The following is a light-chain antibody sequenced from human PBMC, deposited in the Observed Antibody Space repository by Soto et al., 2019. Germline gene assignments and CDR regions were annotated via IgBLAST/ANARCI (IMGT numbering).Light chain of an antibody. CDR1: QSIDNK. Sequence: EILLTQSPATLSVSPGERATLSCRASQSIDNKLVWYQQKPGQAPRLLMSDAFKRAPGIPARFSGSGSGTEFILTISSLQSEDFAVYYCQQYASKSPITFGQGTRLEI. V-gene: IGKV3-15*01. CDR2: DAF. CDR3: QQYASKSPIT. J-gene: IGKJ5*01.